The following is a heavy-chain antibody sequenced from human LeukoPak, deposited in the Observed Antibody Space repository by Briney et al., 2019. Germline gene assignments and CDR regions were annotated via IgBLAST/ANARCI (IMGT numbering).Heavy chain of an antibody. D-gene: IGHD3-10*01. Sequence: GGSLRLSCAASKFTFSHYGMHWVRQAPGKGLEWVAVVFNDGSNQYYADSVKGRFTVSRDNSQNMLYLQMSSLRPEDTAVYYCAKDRAIRGGKGFDSWGQGTLVTVSS. CDR2: VFNDGSNQ. CDR1: KFTFSHYG. J-gene: IGHJ4*02. CDR3: AKDRAIRGGKGFDS. V-gene: IGHV3-33*03.